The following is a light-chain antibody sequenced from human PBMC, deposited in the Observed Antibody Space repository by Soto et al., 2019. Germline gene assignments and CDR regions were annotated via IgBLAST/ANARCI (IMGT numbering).Light chain of an antibody. CDR2: WAS. V-gene: IGKV4-1*01. Sequence: DIVMTQSPDSLAVSLGERATINCKSSQSILYSPNNKNYLAWYQQKPGQPPKLLIYWASTRESGVPDRFSGSGSGTEFTLTINSLQAEDVAVYYCQQRGDWPAFGQGTKVEFK. CDR3: QQRGDWPA. J-gene: IGKJ1*01. CDR1: QSILYSPNNKNY.